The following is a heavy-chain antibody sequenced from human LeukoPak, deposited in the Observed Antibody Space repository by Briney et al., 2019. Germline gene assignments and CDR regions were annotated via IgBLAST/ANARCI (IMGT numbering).Heavy chain of an antibody. D-gene: IGHD3-10*01. Sequence: SGGSLRLSCVASGFTFSSYNMNWARQAPGKGLEWVSYISGTGSTINYANSVKGRFAMSRDNAKNSLYLQVNSLRAEDTAVYYCAREDGVRQDYWGQGTLVTVSS. CDR1: GFTFSSYN. CDR2: ISGTGSTI. J-gene: IGHJ4*02. CDR3: AREDGVRQDY. V-gene: IGHV3-48*03.